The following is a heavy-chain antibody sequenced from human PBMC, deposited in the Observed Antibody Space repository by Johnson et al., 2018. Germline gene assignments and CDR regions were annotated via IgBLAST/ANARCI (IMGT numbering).Heavy chain of an antibody. CDR1: GFTFSSYP. V-gene: IGHV3-23*04. CDR2: ISGSGAST. Sequence: VQLVQSGGGLVQPGGSLRLSCAASGFTFSSYPMNWVRQAPGKGLEWVSSISGSGASTYYADSVTGRFTISRDNSENMLYLQMNSLRAEDTAVYYCARRTYGSGSFYYYYYMDVWGQGTTVTVSS. J-gene: IGHJ6*03. CDR3: ARRTYGSGSFYYYYYMDV. D-gene: IGHD3-10*01.